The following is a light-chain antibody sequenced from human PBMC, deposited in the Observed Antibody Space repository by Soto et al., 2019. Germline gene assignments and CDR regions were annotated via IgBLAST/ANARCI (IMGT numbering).Light chain of an antibody. CDR2: DAS. CDR1: HDISKC. J-gene: IGKJ4*01. V-gene: IGKV1-33*01. Sequence: DIQMTQSPSSLSASVGDRVTITCQASHDISKCLNWFQQKPGKAPKLVIYDASNLETGVPSRFSGSGSGTDFTFTISSLQPEDFAIYYCQQYDNLPFTFGGGTKVDIK. CDR3: QQYDNLPFT.